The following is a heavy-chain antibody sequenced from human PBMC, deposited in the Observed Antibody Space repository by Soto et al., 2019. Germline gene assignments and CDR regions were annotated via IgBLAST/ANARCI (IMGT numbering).Heavy chain of an antibody. CDR1: GGTFSSYA. V-gene: IGHV1-69*13. CDR3: ARRVTAAASYYYYGMDV. Sequence: APVKVSCKASGGTFSSYAISWVRQAPGQGLEWMGGIIPIFGTANYAQKFQGRVTITADESTSKAYMELSSLRAEDTAVYYCARRVTAAASYYYYGMDVWGQGTTATVSS. CDR2: IIPIFGTA. D-gene: IGHD6-13*01. J-gene: IGHJ6*02.